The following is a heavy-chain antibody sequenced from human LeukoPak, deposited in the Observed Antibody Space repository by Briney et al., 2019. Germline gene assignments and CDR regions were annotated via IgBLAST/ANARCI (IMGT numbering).Heavy chain of an antibody. V-gene: IGHV3-21*01. D-gene: IGHD3-3*01. Sequence: GGSLRLSCAASGFFIDAFSMTWVRQAPGKGLEWVSSITSNSRYMYYKDSVKGRFTISRDNFMSTVYLQMNSLRAEDTAVYYCAKDRQTITIFGVVNTPRANFDYWGQGTLVTVSS. CDR1: GFFIDAFS. CDR2: ITSNSRYM. J-gene: IGHJ4*02. CDR3: AKDRQTITIFGVVNTPRANFDY.